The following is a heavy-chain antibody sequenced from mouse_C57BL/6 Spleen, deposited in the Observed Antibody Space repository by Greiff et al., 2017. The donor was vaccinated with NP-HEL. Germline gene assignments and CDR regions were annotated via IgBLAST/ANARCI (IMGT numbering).Heavy chain of an antibody. V-gene: IGHV1-15*01. J-gene: IGHJ3*01. CDR1: GYTFTDYE. CDR3: TRGGHYGNSAWFAY. CDR2: IDPETGGT. D-gene: IGHD2-1*01. Sequence: QVHVKQSGAELVRPGASVTLSCKASGYTFTDYEMHWVKQTPVHGLEWIGAIDPETGGTAYNQKFKGKAILTADKSSSTAYMELRSLTSEDSAVYYWTRGGHYGNSAWFAYWGQGTLGTVSA.